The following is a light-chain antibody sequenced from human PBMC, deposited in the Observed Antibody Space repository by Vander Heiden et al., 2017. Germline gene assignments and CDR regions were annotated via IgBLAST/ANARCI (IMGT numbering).Light chain of an antibody. CDR1: QAINNY. CDR3: QQYHSYPFT. J-gene: IGKJ5*01. CDR2: GAS. Sequence: RVTITCRASQAINNYLAWFQQKPGKAPKSLIYGASSLQSGVPSKFSGRRSGTDFTLTINSLQAEDFATYYCQQYHSYPFTFGQGTRLEIK. V-gene: IGKV1-16*02.